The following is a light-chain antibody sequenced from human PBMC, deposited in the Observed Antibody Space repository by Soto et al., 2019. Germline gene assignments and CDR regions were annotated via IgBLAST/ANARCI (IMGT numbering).Light chain of an antibody. Sequence: EMVLTQSPGTLSLSPGERATLSCRASQTISSSYLAWYQQKPGQAPRLLIFNASTRATGIPDRFSGSGSGTAFTLSISSLEPEDFAVFYCQQYGSSLWTFGQGTKVEIK. V-gene: IGKV3-20*01. CDR1: QTISSSY. CDR3: QQYGSSLWT. J-gene: IGKJ1*01. CDR2: NAS.